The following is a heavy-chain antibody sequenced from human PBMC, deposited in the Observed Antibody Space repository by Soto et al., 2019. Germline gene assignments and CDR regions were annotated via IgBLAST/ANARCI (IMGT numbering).Heavy chain of an antibody. CDR3: ARDLGGVVVAATHYY. Sequence: QVQLVESGGGVVQPGRSLRLSCAASGFTFSSYGMHWVRQAPGKGLEWVAVIWYDGSNKYYADSVKGRFTISRDNSKNTLYLQMNSLGAEDTAVYYCARDLGGVVVAATHYYWGQGTLVTVSS. D-gene: IGHD2-15*01. V-gene: IGHV3-33*01. CDR1: GFTFSSYG. J-gene: IGHJ4*02. CDR2: IWYDGSNK.